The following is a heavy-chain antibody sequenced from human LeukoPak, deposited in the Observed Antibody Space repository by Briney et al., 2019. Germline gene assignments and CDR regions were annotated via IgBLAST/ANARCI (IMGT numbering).Heavy chain of an antibody. Sequence: GGSLRLSCAASGFTFSSYALHWVRQAPGKGLEWVAVISSDGSNEFYAGSVKGRFTISRDNSKNTLYLEMNSLRDEDTAVYYCAKSEAVLLMRYHLDSWGQGTLVSVSS. V-gene: IGHV3-30*18. CDR3: AKSEAVLLMRYHLDS. J-gene: IGHJ4*02. CDR2: ISSDGSNE. D-gene: IGHD3-10*01. CDR1: GFTFSSYA.